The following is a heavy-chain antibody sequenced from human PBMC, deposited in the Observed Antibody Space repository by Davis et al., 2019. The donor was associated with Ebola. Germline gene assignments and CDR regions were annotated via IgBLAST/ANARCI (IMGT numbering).Heavy chain of an antibody. CDR3: TRDWGYGDFAHYWYFDL. J-gene: IGHJ2*01. V-gene: IGHV1-18*01. Sequence: ASVKVSCKASGYTFTSYGISWVRQAPGQGPEWMGWISTYNGNTKYTQKLQGRVTMTTDTSTSTAYMELRSLRSDDTAVYYCTRDWGYGDFAHYWYFDLWGRGTLVTVSS. CDR1: GYTFTSYG. CDR2: ISTYNGNT. D-gene: IGHD4-17*01.